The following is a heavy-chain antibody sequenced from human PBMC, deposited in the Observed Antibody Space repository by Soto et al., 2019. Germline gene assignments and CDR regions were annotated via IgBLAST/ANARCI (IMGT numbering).Heavy chain of an antibody. Sequence: LRLSCAASGFTFSSYSMNWVRQAPGKGLEWVSSISSSSSYIYYADSVKGRFTISRDNAKNSLYLQMNSLRAEDTAVYYCASVRGTGAYYYYGMDVWGHGTTVTVSS. CDR1: GFTFSSYS. CDR2: ISSSSSYI. D-gene: IGHD1-1*01. CDR3: ASVRGTGAYYYYGMDV. J-gene: IGHJ6*02. V-gene: IGHV3-21*01.